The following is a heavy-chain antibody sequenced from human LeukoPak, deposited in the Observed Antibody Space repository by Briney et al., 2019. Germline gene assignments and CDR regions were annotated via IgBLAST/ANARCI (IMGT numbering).Heavy chain of an antibody. Sequence: SETLSLTCTVSGGSISSYYWSWIRQPPGKGLEWIGCIYYSGSTIYNPSLKSRVTISVDTSKNHFSLKLNSVTAADTAIYYCARASGYSNRHCDYWGQGTLVTVSS. D-gene: IGHD6-13*01. J-gene: IGHJ4*02. CDR1: GGSISSYY. CDR2: IYYSGST. V-gene: IGHV4-59*12. CDR3: ARASGYSNRHCDY.